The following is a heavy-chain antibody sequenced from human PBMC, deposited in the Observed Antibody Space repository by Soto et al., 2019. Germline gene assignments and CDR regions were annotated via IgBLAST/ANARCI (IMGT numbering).Heavy chain of an antibody. CDR2: INPNSGGT. D-gene: IGHD3-3*01. J-gene: IGHJ6*04. Sequence: GASVTVSCKASGYTFTGYYMHWVRQAPGQGLEWMGWINPNSGGTNYAQKFQGWVTMTRDTSISTAYMELSRLRSDDTAVYYCARNMSADYDFWGVYYGEYTYYGMAFWGKGTTVTVSS. CDR3: ARNMSADYDFWGVYYGEYTYYGMAF. V-gene: IGHV1-2*04. CDR1: GYTFTGYY.